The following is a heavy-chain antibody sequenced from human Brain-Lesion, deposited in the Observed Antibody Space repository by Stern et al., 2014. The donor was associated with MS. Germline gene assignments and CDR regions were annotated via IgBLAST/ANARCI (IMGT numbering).Heavy chain of an antibody. V-gene: IGHV1-24*01. CDR1: GYTLTELS. J-gene: IGHJ6*02. Sequence: QVQLVQSGAEVKKPGASLKVSCKVSGYTLTELSMHWVRQAPGKGLEWMGSFDPEDGETIYAQKFQGRVTMTEDTSTDTAYMELSSLRSEDTAVYYCATGDFRQQLVPGPYYFYGMDVWGQGTTVTVSS. CDR2: FDPEDGET. D-gene: IGHD6-13*01. CDR3: ATGDFRQQLVPGPYYFYGMDV.